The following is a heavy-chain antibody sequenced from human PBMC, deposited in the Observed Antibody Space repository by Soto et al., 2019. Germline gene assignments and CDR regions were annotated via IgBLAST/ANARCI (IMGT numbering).Heavy chain of an antibody. V-gene: IGHV4-30-4*01. J-gene: IGHJ4*02. CDR3: ARLDYGDYVFDY. Sequence: TLSLTCTVSGGSISSGDYYWSWIRQPPGKGLEWIGYIYYSGSTYYNPSLKSRVTISVDTSKNQFSLKLSSVTAADTAVYYCARLDYGDYVFDYWGQGTLVTVSS. CDR2: IYYSGST. CDR1: GGSISSGDYY. D-gene: IGHD4-17*01.